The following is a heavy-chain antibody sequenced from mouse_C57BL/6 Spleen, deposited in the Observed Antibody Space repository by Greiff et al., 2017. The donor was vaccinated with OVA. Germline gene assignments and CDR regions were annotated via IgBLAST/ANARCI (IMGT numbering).Heavy chain of an antibody. D-gene: IGHD1-1*01. CDR3: ARGKDDSSSFDD. Sequence: QVQLQQSDAELVKPGASVKISCKASGYTFTDHTIHWMKQRPEQGLEWIGYIYPRDGSTKYNEKFKGKATLTADKSSSTAYMQLNSLTSEDSAVYCCARGKDDSSSFDDWGQGTTLTVSS. CDR1: GYTFTDHT. J-gene: IGHJ2*01. V-gene: IGHV1-78*01. CDR2: IYPRDGST.